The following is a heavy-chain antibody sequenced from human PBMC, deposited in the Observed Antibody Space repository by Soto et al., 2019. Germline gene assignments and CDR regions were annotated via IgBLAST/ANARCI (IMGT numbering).Heavy chain of an antibody. J-gene: IGHJ4*02. D-gene: IGHD1-26*01. CDR3: ARMSGSYSDFDY. V-gene: IGHV1-2*04. CDR2: INPNSGVT. CDR1: GYTFIDYY. Sequence: ASVKVSCKASGYTFIDYYIHWVRQAPGQGLEWMGWINPNSGVTIYAQKFQDWVTMTRDTSISAAYLDLSRLTSDDTAIYYCARMSGSYSDFDYWGQGTLVTVSS.